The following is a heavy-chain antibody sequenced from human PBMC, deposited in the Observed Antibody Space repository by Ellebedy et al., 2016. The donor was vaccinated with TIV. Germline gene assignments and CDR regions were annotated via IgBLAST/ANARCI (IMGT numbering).Heavy chain of an antibody. CDR1: GFTFSSYW. D-gene: IGHD3-16*01. V-gene: IGHV3-7*03. J-gene: IGHJ3*02. CDR3: VRYVAAFDI. CDR2: INKDGSEK. Sequence: PGGSLRLSCAGSGFTFSSYWMSWVRQAPGKGLEWVSNINKDGSEKYYVDSVKGRFTISRDNAKKSLYFQMNSLRAEDTAVYYCVRYVAAFDIWGQGTMVTVSS.